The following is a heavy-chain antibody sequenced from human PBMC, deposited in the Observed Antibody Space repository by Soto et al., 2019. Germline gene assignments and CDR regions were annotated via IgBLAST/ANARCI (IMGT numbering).Heavy chain of an antibody. Sequence: PGGSLRLSCAASGFTFSSYAMSWVRQAPGKGLEWVSSISGSAGSAYYADSVKGRFTISRDNSKNTLYLQMNSLRAEDTAIFYCAKASEEYAPSHYYYNMDVWGKGTTVTVSS. D-gene: IGHD2-2*01. CDR1: GFTFSSYA. V-gene: IGHV3-23*01. J-gene: IGHJ6*03. CDR2: ISGSAGSA. CDR3: AKASEEYAPSHYYYNMDV.